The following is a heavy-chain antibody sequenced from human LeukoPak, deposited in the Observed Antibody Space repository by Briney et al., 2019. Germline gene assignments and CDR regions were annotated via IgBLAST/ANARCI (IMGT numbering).Heavy chain of an antibody. CDR2: INKDGSEK. J-gene: IGHJ4*02. Sequence: GGSLRLSCAPSGFTFSDYWMSWVRQAPGKGLEWVANINKDGSEKFYVDSVKGRFTISRDNAKNSLYLQMNSLRAEDTAGYYCARWPGTFDYWGQGTLVTVSS. D-gene: IGHD1-1*01. CDR3: ARWPGTFDY. CDR1: GFTFSDYW. V-gene: IGHV3-7*01.